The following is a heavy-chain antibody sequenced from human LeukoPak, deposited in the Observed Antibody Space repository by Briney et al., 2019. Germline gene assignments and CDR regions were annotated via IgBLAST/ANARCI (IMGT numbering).Heavy chain of an antibody. CDR3: ARGRAAGDV. V-gene: IGHV4-59*12. CDR2: INDNGHS. D-gene: IGHD6-13*01. CDR1: GGSMKNYY. Sequence: SETLSLTCTVSGGSMKNYYWSWIRQPPGKGLEWIAYINDNGHSGYNPSLESRVTISVDTSKNQFSLKLSSVTAADTAVYYCARGRAAGDVWGKGTTVTVSS. J-gene: IGHJ6*04.